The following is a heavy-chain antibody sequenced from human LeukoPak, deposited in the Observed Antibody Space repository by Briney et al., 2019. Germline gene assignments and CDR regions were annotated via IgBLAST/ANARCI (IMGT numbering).Heavy chain of an antibody. J-gene: IGHJ5*02. CDR3: ARDLGVVVPAATNADNWFDP. D-gene: IGHD2-2*01. CDR2: INPNSGGT. V-gene: IGHV1-2*02. Sequence: GASVKVSCKASGYTFTDYYMHWVRQAPGQGLEWMGWINPNSGGTNYAQKFQGRVTMTRDTSISTAYMELRSLRSDDTAVYYCARDLGVVVPAATNADNWFDPWGQGTLVTVSS. CDR1: GYTFTDYY.